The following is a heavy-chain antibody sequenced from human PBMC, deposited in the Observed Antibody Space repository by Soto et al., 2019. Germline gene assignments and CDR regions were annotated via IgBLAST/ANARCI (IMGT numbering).Heavy chain of an antibody. V-gene: IGHV1-18*01. CDR2: IIAYNGNT. CDR1: GYTFTSYG. J-gene: IGHJ4*02. Sequence: ASVKVSCKASGYTFTSYGISWVRQAPGQGLEWMGRIIAYNGNTNYAQKLQGRVTMTKDTSTSTAYMELRSLRSEDTAVYYCARDPESSDYWGQRTLGTVSS. CDR3: ARDPESSDY.